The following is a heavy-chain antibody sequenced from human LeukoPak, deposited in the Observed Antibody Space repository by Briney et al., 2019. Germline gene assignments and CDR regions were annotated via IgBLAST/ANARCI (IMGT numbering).Heavy chain of an antibody. CDR3: AAGDLAYCGGDCYPPYYYGLDV. V-gene: IGHV1-58*01. D-gene: IGHD2-21*02. CDR2: TVVGSGNT. Sequence: GASVKVSCKASGFTFTSSAVQWVRQARGQRLEWIGWTVVGSGNTNYAQKFQERVTITRDMSTSTAYMELSSLRSEDTAVYYCAAGDLAYCGGDCYPPYYYGLDVWGQGTTVTVSS. J-gene: IGHJ6*02. CDR1: GFTFTSSA.